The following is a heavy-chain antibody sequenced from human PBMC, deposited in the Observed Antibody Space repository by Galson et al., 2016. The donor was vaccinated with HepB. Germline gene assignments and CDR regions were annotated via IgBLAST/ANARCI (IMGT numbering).Heavy chain of an antibody. Sequence: SLRLSCAASGFSFSSYSMNWARQAPGKGLEWVSYITSSSSTIYYADSVKGRFTISRDNAKNSLFLQMNSLRDEDTAVYYCARDRGSGLFHYYGMDVWGRGTTVTVSS. J-gene: IGHJ6*02. CDR1: GFSFSSYS. CDR3: ARDRGSGLFHYYGMDV. V-gene: IGHV3-48*02. CDR2: ITSSSSTI. D-gene: IGHD6-19*01.